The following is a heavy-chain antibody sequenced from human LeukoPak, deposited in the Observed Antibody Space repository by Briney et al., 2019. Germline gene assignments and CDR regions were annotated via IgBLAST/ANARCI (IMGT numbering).Heavy chain of an antibody. J-gene: IGHJ3*02. CDR2: INHSGWT. CDR1: GGFFGGYC. CDR3: ARSLLWPTGASES. D-gene: IGHD2-8*02. V-gene: IGHV4-34*01. Sequence: SETLSLTCAVYGGFFGGYCWTWIRQSPGKGLEWIGEINHSGWTNYNPSLESRVTISLDASRTQFSLKMNSLTAADTAVYFCARSLLWPTGASESWGQGTTVTVSS.